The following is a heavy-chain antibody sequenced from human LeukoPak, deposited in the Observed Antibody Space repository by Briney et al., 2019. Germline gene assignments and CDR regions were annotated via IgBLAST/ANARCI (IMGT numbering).Heavy chain of an antibody. J-gene: IGHJ3*02. CDR3: ARDGLYCTNGVCSPNI. CDR2: INPSSGGT. CDR1: GYTFTRHY. V-gene: IGHV1-46*01. Sequence: ASVKVSCKASGYTFTRHYMNWVRQAPGQGLEWMGKINPSSGGTGYAQKFQGRVTMTRDTSTSTVYMELTSLRSEDTAVYYCARDGLYCTNGVCSPNIWGKGTLVTVSS. D-gene: IGHD2-8*01.